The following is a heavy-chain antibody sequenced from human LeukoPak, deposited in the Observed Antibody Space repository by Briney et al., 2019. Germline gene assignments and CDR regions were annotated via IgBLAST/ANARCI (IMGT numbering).Heavy chain of an antibody. CDR2: IYSGGST. J-gene: IGHJ4*02. CDR1: GFTVSSNY. CDR3: AKGTMATITPSSFDY. D-gene: IGHD5-24*01. Sequence: GGSLRLSCAASGFTVSSNYMSWVRQAPGKGLEWVSVIYSGGSTYYADSVKGRFTISRDNAKNSLYLQMNSLRAEDMALYYCAKGTMATITPSSFDYWGQGTLVTVSS. V-gene: IGHV3-53*05.